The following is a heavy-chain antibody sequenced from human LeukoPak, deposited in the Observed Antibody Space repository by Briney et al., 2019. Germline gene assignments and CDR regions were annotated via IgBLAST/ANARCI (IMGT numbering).Heavy chain of an antibody. CDR3: ARNPSARRSSYYYYYYMDV. J-gene: IGHJ6*03. Sequence: PSETLSLTCTVSGGSISSYYWNWIRQPPGKGLEWIGYIYYSGSTNYNPSLKSRVTMSVDTSKNQFSLKLSSVTAADTAVYYCARNPSARRSSYYYYYYMDVWGKGTTVTVSS. CDR2: IYYSGST. V-gene: IGHV4-59*01. CDR1: GGSISSYY.